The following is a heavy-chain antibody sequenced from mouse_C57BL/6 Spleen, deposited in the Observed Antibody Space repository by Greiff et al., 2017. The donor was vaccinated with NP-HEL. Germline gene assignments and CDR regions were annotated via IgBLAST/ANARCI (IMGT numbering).Heavy chain of an antibody. CDR3: ARTPGPGDAMDY. CDR1: GFSLTSYG. CDR2: IWSGGST. J-gene: IGHJ4*01. Sequence: QVQLKESGPGLVQPSQSLSITCTVSGFSLTSYGVHWVRQSPGKGLEWLGVIWSGGSTDYNAAFISRLSISKDNSKSQVFFKMNSRQAADTAISYCARTPGPGDAMDYWGQGTSVTVSS. D-gene: IGHD4-1*01. V-gene: IGHV2-2*01.